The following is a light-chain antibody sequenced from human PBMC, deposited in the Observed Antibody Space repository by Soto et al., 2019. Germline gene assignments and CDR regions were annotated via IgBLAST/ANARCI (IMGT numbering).Light chain of an antibody. CDR3: QQYSTFSLT. Sequence: DIQMTQSPSTRSASVGDRVTITCRASQSTSTHLAWYQQQPGKAPKLLISRASRLESGVPSRFSGSGSGTEFTLTISSLQPDDFATYYCQQYSTFSLTFGQGTKVDIK. CDR2: RAS. CDR1: QSTSTH. J-gene: IGKJ1*01. V-gene: IGKV1-5*03.